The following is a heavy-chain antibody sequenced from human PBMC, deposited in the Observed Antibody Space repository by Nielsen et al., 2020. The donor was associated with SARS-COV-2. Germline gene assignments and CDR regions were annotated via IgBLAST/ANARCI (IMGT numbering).Heavy chain of an antibody. CDR2: IKQDGSEK. J-gene: IGHJ6*02. D-gene: IGHD6-19*01. CDR1: GFTLSSYW. CDR3: ARGGEYSSGWFTSYYGMDV. V-gene: IGHV3-7*03. Sequence: GGSLRLSCAASGFTLSSYWMSWVRQAPGKGLEWVANIKQDGSEKYYVDSVKGRFTISRDNAKNSLYLQMNSLRAEDTAVYYCARGGEYSSGWFTSYYGMDVWGQGTTVTVSS.